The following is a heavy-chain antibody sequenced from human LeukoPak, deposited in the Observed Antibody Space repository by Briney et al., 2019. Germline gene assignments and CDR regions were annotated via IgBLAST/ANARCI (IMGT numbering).Heavy chain of an antibody. J-gene: IGHJ4*02. D-gene: IGHD2-2*01. CDR1: GGSISSSSYY. Sequence: SETLSLTCTVSGGSISSSSYYWGWIRQPPGKGLEWIGSIYYSGSTYYNPSLKSRVTISVDTSKNQFSLKLSSVTAADTAVYYCARLDCSSTSCQYYFDYWGQGTLVTVSS. V-gene: IGHV4-39*01. CDR2: IYYSGST. CDR3: ARLDCSSTSCQYYFDY.